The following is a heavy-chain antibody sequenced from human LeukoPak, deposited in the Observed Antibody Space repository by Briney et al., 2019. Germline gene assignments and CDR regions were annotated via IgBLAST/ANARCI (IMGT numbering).Heavy chain of an antibody. D-gene: IGHD5-18*01. CDR1: GYTFTSYG. Sequence: SVKVSCKASGYTFTSYGISWVRQAPGQGLEWMGGIIPIFGTANYAQKFQGRVTITADKSTSTAYMELSSLRSEDTAVYYCARVQLWLNYYYYMDVWGKGTTVTVSS. CDR2: IIPIFGTA. J-gene: IGHJ6*03. CDR3: ARVQLWLNYYYYMDV. V-gene: IGHV1-69*06.